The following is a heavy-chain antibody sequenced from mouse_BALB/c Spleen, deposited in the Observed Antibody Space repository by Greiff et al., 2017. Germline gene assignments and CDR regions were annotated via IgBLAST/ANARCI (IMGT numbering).Heavy chain of an antibody. Sequence: EVQLQQSGPELVKPGASVKISCKASGYTFTDYNMHWVKQSHGKSLEWIGYIYPYNGGTGYNQKFKSKATLTVDNSSSTAYMELRSLTSEDSAVYYCARSYDYDGGFAYWGQGTLVTVSA. CDR1: GYTFTDYN. J-gene: IGHJ3*01. V-gene: IGHV1S29*02. CDR3: ARSYDYDGGFAY. D-gene: IGHD2-4*01. CDR2: IYPYNGGT.